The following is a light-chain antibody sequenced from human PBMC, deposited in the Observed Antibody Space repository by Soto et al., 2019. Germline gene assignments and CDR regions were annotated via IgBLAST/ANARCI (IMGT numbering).Light chain of an antibody. Sequence: QSALTQPASVSGSLGQSITISCTGTSGDIGIYNFVSWFHQRPAKAPKLLIFEVHNRPSGVSDRFSASKSGNAASLTISGLQADDEGDYYCTSYTRSNTWVFGGGTKLTVL. CDR1: SGDIGIYNF. CDR2: EVH. CDR3: TSYTRSNTWV. V-gene: IGLV2-14*01. J-gene: IGLJ3*02.